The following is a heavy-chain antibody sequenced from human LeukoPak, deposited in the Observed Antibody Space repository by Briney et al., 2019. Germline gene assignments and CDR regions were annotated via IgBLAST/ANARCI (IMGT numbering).Heavy chain of an antibody. V-gene: IGHV3-53*01. CDR3: ARGQKGVAGLDC. CDR1: GFTVTNNY. D-gene: IGHD6-19*01. J-gene: IGHJ4*02. CDR2: IFSGGDT. Sequence: PGGSLRLSCAAAGFTVTNNYIHWVRQAPGKGLEWVSIIFSGGDTYYTDSVKGRFTISRDNSKNTMYLQMNSLRVEDTALYYCARGQKGVAGLDCWGQGTLVTVSS.